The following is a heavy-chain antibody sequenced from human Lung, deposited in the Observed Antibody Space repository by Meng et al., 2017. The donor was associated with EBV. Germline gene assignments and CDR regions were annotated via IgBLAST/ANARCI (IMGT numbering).Heavy chain of an antibody. CDR2: INRSGST. CDR1: GGYLSAYY. Sequence: EQLQQWGAGLLKPSETLSLPCAVHGGYLSAYYWSWIRQPPGKGLEWIGEINRSGSTNYNPSLKSRLTVSMDTSKNQFSLKLSSVTAADTAVYYCARLYRGGWYLWGRGTLVTVSS. D-gene: IGHD6-19*01. CDR3: ARLYRGGWYL. J-gene: IGHJ4*02. V-gene: IGHV4-34*02.